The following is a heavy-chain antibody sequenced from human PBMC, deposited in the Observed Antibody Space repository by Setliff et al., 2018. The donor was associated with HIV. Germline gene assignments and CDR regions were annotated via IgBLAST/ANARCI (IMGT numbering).Heavy chain of an antibody. V-gene: IGHV3-23*01. CDR2: INGDGDSR. J-gene: IGHJ5*02. D-gene: IGHD3-3*01. Sequence: GGSLRLSCAASGFAFSSYAMHWIRQAPGKGLEWVAGINGDGDSRYYAESVRGRFTVSRDNSKDTLYLQMNDLRAEDTALYYCGKDYTRTFWEYNWYDVWGQGTLVTVSS. CDR1: GFAFSSYA. CDR3: GKDYTRTFWEYNWYDV.